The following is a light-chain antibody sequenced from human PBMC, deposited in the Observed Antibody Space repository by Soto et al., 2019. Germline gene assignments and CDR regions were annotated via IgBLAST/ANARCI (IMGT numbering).Light chain of an antibody. CDR3: QQFRNSSYT. CDR2: GAS. CDR1: QSVNNN. J-gene: IGKJ2*01. Sequence: ETLMTQSPATLSVSPGERATLSCRASQSVNNNLAWYQQKLGQAPRVLIYGASTRATGIPARFTGSGSGTEFILTITSLQSEDSAVYYCQQFRNSSYTFGQGTKLEI. V-gene: IGKV3-15*01.